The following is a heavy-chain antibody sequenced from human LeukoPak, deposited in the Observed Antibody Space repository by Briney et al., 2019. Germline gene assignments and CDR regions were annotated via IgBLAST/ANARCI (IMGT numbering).Heavy chain of an antibody. CDR1: GFTLGSHD. J-gene: IGHJ4*02. V-gene: IGHV3-13*01. Sequence: GGFLRLSCTASGFTLGSHDMHWVRQTTGEGLEWFAALASGFHTFYAGSVRGRFTVSRDDAKNSLYLQMNSLRAGDTALYYCVREARGYHYTYFCYWGQGTLVTVSS. D-gene: IGHD5-18*01. CDR3: VREARGYHYTYFCY. CDR2: LASGFHT.